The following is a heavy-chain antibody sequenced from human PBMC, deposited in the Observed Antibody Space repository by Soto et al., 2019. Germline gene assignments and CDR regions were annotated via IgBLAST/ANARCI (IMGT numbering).Heavy chain of an antibody. V-gene: IGHV4-59*01. CDR3: ARGYYDSRGQSNTFDI. CDR1: GASISSSY. J-gene: IGHJ3*02. CDR2: VYYSGST. D-gene: IGHD3-22*01. Sequence: QVQLQESGPGLVKPSETLSLTCTVSGASISSSYWSWIRQSPGKGLEWIGYVYYSGSTNYNPSLKSRVTISVDTSKNQFSRKMRSVTAADTAVYYCARGYYDSRGQSNTFDIWGQGTMVTVSS.